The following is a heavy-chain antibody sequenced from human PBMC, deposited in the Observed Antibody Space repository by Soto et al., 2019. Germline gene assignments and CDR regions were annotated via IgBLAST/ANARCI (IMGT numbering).Heavy chain of an antibody. V-gene: IGHV2-5*02. D-gene: IGHD2-2*03. CDR2: IYWDDDK. Sequence: QITLKESGPTLVKPTQTLTLTCTFSGFSLSTSGVGVGWIRQPPGKALEWLALIYWDDDKRYSPSLKSRLTITKDTSKNQVVLTMTNMDPVDTATYYCAHFGYCSSTGCYAGWNDAFDIWGQGTMVTVSS. CDR1: GFSLSTSGVG. J-gene: IGHJ3*02. CDR3: AHFGYCSSTGCYAGWNDAFDI.